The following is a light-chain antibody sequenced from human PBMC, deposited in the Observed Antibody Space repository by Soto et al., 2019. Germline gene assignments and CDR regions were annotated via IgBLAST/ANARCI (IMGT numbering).Light chain of an antibody. J-gene: IGKJ2*02. CDR1: QSLEYSDGNTY. V-gene: IGKV2-30*01. Sequence: DVVMTQSPLSLPVTLGQPASISCRSSQSLEYSDGNTYLNWFQQRPGQSPRRLIYKVSNRDSGVPDRFSDSGSGTDFTLRISRVEAEDVGVYYCMQGTHWPRTFGQGTKLEIK. CDR2: KVS. CDR3: MQGTHWPRT.